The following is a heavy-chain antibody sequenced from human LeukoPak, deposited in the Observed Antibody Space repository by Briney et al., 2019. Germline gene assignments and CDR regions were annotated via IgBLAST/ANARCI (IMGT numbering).Heavy chain of an antibody. Sequence: PGGSLRLSCAASGFTFSSYGMHWVRQAPGKGLEWVAFIRHDGSNKYYADSVKGRFTISRDNSKNTLYMQMNSLRAEDTAVYYCANAPRTTPKTDYRGQGTLVTVSS. CDR2: IRHDGSNK. V-gene: IGHV3-30*02. CDR1: GFTFSSYG. J-gene: IGHJ4*02. CDR3: ANAPRTTPKTDY. D-gene: IGHD1-14*01.